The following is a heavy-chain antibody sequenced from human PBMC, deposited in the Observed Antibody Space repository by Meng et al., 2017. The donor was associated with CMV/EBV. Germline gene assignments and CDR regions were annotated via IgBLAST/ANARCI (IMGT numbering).Heavy chain of an antibody. D-gene: IGHD6-13*01. CDR2: ISSSSSTI. J-gene: IGHJ6*02. CDR1: GFTFSSYS. V-gene: IGHV3-48*04. CDR3: ARDEIAAAYYGMDV. Sequence: GESLKISCAASGFTFSSYSMNWVRQAPGKGLEWVSYISSSSSTIYYADSVKGRFTISRDNAKNSLYLQMNSLRAEDTAVYYCARDEIAAAYYGMDVWGQGTTVTVSS.